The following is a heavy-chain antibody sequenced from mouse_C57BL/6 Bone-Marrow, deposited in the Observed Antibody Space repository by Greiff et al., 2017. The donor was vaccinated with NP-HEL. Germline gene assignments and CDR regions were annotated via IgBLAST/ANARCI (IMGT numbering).Heavy chain of an antibody. V-gene: IGHV5-6*02. D-gene: IGHD1-1*01. J-gene: IGHJ3*01. CDR1: GFTFSSYG. Sequence: EVKVVESGGDLVKPGGSLKLSCAASGFTFSSYGMSWVRQTPDKRLEWVATISSGGSYTYYPDSVKRRFTISRDNAKNTLYLQMSSLKSEDTAMYYCARRLYGSSYGCAYWSQWTLVTVSA. CDR2: ISSGGSYT. CDR3: ARRLYGSSYGCAY.